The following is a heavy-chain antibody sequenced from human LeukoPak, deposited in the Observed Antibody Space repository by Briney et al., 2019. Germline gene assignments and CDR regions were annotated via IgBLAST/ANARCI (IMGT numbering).Heavy chain of an antibody. V-gene: IGHV1-46*01. CDR2: INPRGTST. J-gene: IGHJ5*02. Sequence: GASVKVSCKASGYTFTSYGISWVRQAPGQRLEWMGLINPRGTSTIYAEKFQGRIIMTRDMSTTTDYMELSSLKSDDTAVYYCARDNSIHERGWWFDPWGQGTLVTVSS. CDR1: GYTFTSYG. CDR3: ARDNSIHERGWWFDP. D-gene: IGHD4-23*01.